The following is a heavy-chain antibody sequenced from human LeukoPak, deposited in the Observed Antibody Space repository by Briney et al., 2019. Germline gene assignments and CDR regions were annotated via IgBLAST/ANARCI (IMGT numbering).Heavy chain of an antibody. CDR1: GYSISSGYY. CDR2: IYHSGST. CDR3: ARQNRYDIYYFDY. J-gene: IGHJ4*02. D-gene: IGHD3/OR15-3a*01. V-gene: IGHV4-38-2*01. Sequence: SETLSLTCAVSGYSISSGYYWGWIRQAPGKGLEWIGSIYHSGSTYYNPSLKSRVTISVDTSKNQFSLKLSSVTAADTAVYYCARQNRYDIYYFDYWGQGTLVTVSS.